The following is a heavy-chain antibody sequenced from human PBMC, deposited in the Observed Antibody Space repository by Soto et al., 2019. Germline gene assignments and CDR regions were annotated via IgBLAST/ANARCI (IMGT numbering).Heavy chain of an antibody. V-gene: IGHV1-8*01. D-gene: IGHD7-27*01. CDR1: GYTFTSYD. CDR2: MNPNSGNT. Sequence: ASVKVSCKASGYTFTSYDINWVRQATGQGLEWMGWMNPNSGNTGYAQKFQGRVTMTRNTSISTAYMELSSLRSEDTAVYYCARPNWGSLYYYYGMDVWGQGTTVTVSS. J-gene: IGHJ6*02. CDR3: ARPNWGSLYYYYGMDV.